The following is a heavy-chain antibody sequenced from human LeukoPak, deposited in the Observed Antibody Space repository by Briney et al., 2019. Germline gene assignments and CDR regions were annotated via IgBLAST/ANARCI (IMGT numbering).Heavy chain of an antibody. CDR2: IKQDGSEK. J-gene: IGHJ4*02. CDR1: GFTFSSYS. D-gene: IGHD3-22*01. V-gene: IGHV3-7*01. CDR3: ARDFVPPSYYYDSSGYYY. Sequence: PGGSLRLSCAASGFTFSSYSMNWVRQAPGKGLEWVANIKQDGSEKYYVDSVKGRFTISRDNAKNSLYLQMNSLRAEDTAVYYCARDFVPPSYYYDSSGYYYWGQGTLVTVSS.